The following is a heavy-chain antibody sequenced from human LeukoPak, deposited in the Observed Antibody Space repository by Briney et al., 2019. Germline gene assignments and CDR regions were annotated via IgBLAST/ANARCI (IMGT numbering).Heavy chain of an antibody. CDR3: AKITCQLLSQFQH. V-gene: IGHV3-30*02. CDR1: GFTFSSYG. J-gene: IGHJ1*01. Sequence: GGSLRLSCAASGFTFSSYGMHWVRQAPGKGLEWVAFIQYDGSNKYYADSVKGRFTISRDNSKNTLYLQMNSLRAEDTAVYYCAKITCQLLSQFQHWGQGTLVTVSS. CDR2: IQYDGSNK. D-gene: IGHD2-2*01.